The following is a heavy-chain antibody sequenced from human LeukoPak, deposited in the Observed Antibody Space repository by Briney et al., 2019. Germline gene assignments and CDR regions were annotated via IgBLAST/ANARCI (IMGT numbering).Heavy chain of an antibody. CDR2: ISSSSSTI. V-gene: IGHV3-48*01. CDR3: ARDTWILDPYSGYHSETRMYYFDY. D-gene: IGHD5-12*01. Sequence: GGSLRLSCAASGFTFSSYSMNWVRQAPGKGLEWVSYISSSSSTIYYADSVKGRFTISRDNAKNSLYLQMNSLRAEDTAVYYCARDTWILDPYSGYHSETRMYYFDYWGQGTLATVSS. J-gene: IGHJ4*02. CDR1: GFTFSSYS.